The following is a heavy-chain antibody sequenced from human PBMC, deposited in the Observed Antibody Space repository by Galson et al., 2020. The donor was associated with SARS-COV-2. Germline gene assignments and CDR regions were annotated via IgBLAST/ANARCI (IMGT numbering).Heavy chain of an antibody. Sequence: GGSLRLSCAASGFTFSSYAMHWVRQAPGKGLEWVAVISYDGSNKYYADSVKGRFTISRDNSKNTLYLQMNNLRAEDTAVYYCAVGERFGSGSYPYYFDYWGQGTLVTVSS. CDR3: AVGERFGSGSYPYYFDY. J-gene: IGHJ4*02. D-gene: IGHD3-10*01. V-gene: IGHV3-30-3*01. CDR2: ISYDGSNK. CDR1: GFTFSSYA.